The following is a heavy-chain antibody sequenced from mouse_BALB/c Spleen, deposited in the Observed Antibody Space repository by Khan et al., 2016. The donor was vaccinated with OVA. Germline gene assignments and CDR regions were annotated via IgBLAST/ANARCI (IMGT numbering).Heavy chain of an antibody. CDR3: AGGFDF. CDR2: IYPGSANA. V-gene: IGHV1-84*02. CDR1: GYTFTDYY. Sequence: VQLQESGPELVKPGASVKISCKASGYTFTDYYINWVKQKPGQGLEWIGWIYPGSANAKYNEKFKGKATLTVDTYSITAFMQLNSLTSEDTAVYFCAGGFDFWGQGTTLTVSS. J-gene: IGHJ2*01.